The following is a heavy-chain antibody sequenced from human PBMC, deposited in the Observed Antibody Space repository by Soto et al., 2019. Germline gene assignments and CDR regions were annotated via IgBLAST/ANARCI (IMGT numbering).Heavy chain of an antibody. D-gene: IGHD3-22*01. CDR2: IYDSGNT. CDR1: GGSISSGGYY. CDR3: ARGRDSSGYYYFDY. Sequence: LSLTCTVSGGSISSGGYYWSWIRQHPGKGLEWIGYIYDSGNTYYNPSLKSRVTISVDTSKKQLSLKLSSVTAADTAVYYCARGRDSSGYYYFDYWGQGTLVTVSS. V-gene: IGHV4-31*03. J-gene: IGHJ4*02.